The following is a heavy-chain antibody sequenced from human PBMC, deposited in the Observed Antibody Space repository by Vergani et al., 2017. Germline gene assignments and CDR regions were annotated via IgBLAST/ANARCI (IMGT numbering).Heavy chain of an antibody. CDR1: GFTFSSYA. V-gene: IGHV3-23*01. CDR2: ISGSGGST. J-gene: IGHJ6*03. Sequence: EVQLLESGGGLVQPGGSLRLSCAASGFTFSSYAMSWVRQAPGKGLEWVSAISGSGGSTYYADSVKGRFTISRDNSKNTLYLQMNSLRAEDTAVYYCARVYGCSGGSCYSSYYYYYYMDVWGKGTTVTVSS. CDR3: ARVYGCSGGSCYSSYYYYYYMDV. D-gene: IGHD2-15*01.